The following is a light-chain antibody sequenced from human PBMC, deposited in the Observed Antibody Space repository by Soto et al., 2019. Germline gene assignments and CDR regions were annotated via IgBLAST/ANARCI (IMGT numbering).Light chain of an antibody. V-gene: IGLV1-40*01. CDR1: RSNIGAGYD. Sequence: QSVLTQPPSVSGAPGQRVTISCTGSRSNIGAGYDVHWYQQLPGTAPKLLIYGNSNRPSGVPDRFSGSKSGTSASLAITGLQAEDEADYYCQSYDSSLSARYVFGTGTKLTVL. J-gene: IGLJ1*01. CDR2: GNS. CDR3: QSYDSSLSARYV.